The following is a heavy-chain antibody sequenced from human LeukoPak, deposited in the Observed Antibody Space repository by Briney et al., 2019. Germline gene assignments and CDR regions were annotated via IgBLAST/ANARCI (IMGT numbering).Heavy chain of an antibody. V-gene: IGHV1-18*01. CDR1: GYTFTSYG. Sequence: ASVKVSCKASGYTFTSYGISSVRQAPGQGLEWMGWISAYNGNTNYAQKLQGRVTMTTDTSTSTAYMELRSVRSDDTAVYYCARDLERYFDWTTAPEYFQHWGQGTLVTVSS. CDR3: ARDLERYFDWTTAPEYFQH. CDR2: ISAYNGNT. D-gene: IGHD3-9*01. J-gene: IGHJ1*01.